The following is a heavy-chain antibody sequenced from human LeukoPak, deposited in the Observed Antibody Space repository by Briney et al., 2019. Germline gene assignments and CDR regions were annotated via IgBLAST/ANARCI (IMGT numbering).Heavy chain of an antibody. V-gene: IGHV4-38-2*02. CDR1: SFSISNGFY. J-gene: IGHJ4*02. D-gene: IGHD3-16*01. CDR3: ARDGGGSIGYVWGDFDV. CDR2: VFYSGVN. Sequence: SETLSLTCVASSFSISNGFYRVWLRQPPGKGLEWIVNVFYSGVNYYNPSLMSRVTISVDTSNNQFSLKLHSLTAADTAVYYCARDGGGSIGYVWGDFDVWGQGVLVTVSS.